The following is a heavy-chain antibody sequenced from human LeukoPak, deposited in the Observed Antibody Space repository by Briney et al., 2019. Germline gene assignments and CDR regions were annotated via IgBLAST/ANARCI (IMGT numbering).Heavy chain of an antibody. J-gene: IGHJ4*02. CDR1: GYTFTGYY. D-gene: IGHD3-22*01. Sequence: ASVKVSCKASGYTFTGYYMHWVRQAPGQGLEWVGWINPNSGGTNYAQKFQGRVTMTRDTSISTAYMELSRLRSDDTAVYYYARDLYYYDSSGYYYPADYWGQGTLVTVSS. CDR3: ARDLYYYDSSGYYYPADY. CDR2: INPNSGGT. V-gene: IGHV1-2*02.